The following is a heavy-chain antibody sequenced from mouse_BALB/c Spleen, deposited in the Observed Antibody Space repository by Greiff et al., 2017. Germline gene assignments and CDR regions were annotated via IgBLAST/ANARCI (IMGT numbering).Heavy chain of an antibody. J-gene: IGHJ3*01. CDR1: GFTFSSFG. V-gene: IGHV5-17*02. CDR3: ARAPPYYGNYAWFAY. D-gene: IGHD2-10*01. CDR2: ISSGSSTI. Sequence: EEQRVESGGGLVQPGGSRKLSCAASGFTFSSFGMHWVRQAPEKGLEWVAYISSGSSTIYYADTVKGRFTISRDNPKNTLFLQMTSLRSEDTAMYYCARAPPYYGNYAWFAYWGQGTLVTVSA.